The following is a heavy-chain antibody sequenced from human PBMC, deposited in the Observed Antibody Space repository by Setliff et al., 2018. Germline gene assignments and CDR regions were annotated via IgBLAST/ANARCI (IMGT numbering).Heavy chain of an antibody. CDR3: ARLGTTIPTSGTWTYYYYYYMDV. D-gene: IGHD2-21*01. V-gene: IGHV4-59*08. CDR2: IHYSGST. Sequence: PSETLSLTCSVSGGSINRDYWSWIRQPPGKGLEWIGYIHYSGSTNYNPSLKSRVTISVDTSKNQFSLKVSSVTAADTAVYYCARLGTTIPTSGTWTYYYYYYMDVWGKGTTVTVSS. CDR1: GGSINRDY. J-gene: IGHJ6*03.